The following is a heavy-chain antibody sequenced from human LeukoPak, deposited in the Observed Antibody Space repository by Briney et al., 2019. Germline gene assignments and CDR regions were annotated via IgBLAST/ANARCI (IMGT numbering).Heavy chain of an antibody. CDR2: VDPEDGET. CDR3: ATGLVVGASDAFDI. V-gene: IGHV1-69-2*01. J-gene: IGHJ3*02. Sequence: VASVKVSRKVSGYTFTDYYMHWVHQAPGKGLEWMGLVDPEDGETIYAEKFQGRVTITADTSTDTAYMELSSLRSEDTAVYYCATGLVVGASDAFDIWGQGTMVTVSS. D-gene: IGHD1-26*01. CDR1: GYTFTDYY.